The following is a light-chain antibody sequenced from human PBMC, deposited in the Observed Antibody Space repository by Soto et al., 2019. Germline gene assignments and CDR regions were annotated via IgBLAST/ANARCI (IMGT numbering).Light chain of an antibody. V-gene: IGLV2-14*01. CDR3: SSYTSSSTHV. CDR1: SSDIGTYDH. Sequence: QSVLTQPASVSGSPGQSITISCSGTSSDIGTYDHVAWFQQFPGKTPKLMIYSVSNRPSGVSYRFSGSKSGNTASLTISGLQAEDEADYYCSSYTSSSTHVFGTGTKVTVL. J-gene: IGLJ1*01. CDR2: SVS.